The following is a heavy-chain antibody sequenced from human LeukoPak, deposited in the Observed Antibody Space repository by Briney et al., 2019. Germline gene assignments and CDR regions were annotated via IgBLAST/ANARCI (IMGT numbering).Heavy chain of an antibody. J-gene: IGHJ4*02. CDR3: ATQGTNHYDSSGYPDPEYYFDY. D-gene: IGHD3-22*01. Sequence: GSVKVSCKASGYTFTSYYMHWVRQAPGQGLEWMGIINPSGGSTSYAQKFQGRVTMTRDTSTSTVYMELSSLRSEDTAVYYCATQGTNHYDSSGYPDPEYYFDYWGQGTLVTVSS. CDR2: INPSGGST. V-gene: IGHV1-46*01. CDR1: GYTFTSYY.